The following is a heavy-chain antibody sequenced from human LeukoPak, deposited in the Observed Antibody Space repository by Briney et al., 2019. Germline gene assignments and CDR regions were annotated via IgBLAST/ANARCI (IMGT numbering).Heavy chain of an antibody. CDR2: ISAYNGNT. V-gene: IGHV1-18*01. CDR3: AREPNSSGLYFDY. CDR1: GYTFTSYG. J-gene: IGHJ4*02. D-gene: IGHD3-22*01. Sequence: ASVKVSCKASGYTFTSYGISWVRQAPGQGLEWMGWISAYNGNTNYAQKLQGRVTMTRDTSISTAYMELSRLRSDDTAVYYCAREPNSSGLYFDYWGQGTLVTVSS.